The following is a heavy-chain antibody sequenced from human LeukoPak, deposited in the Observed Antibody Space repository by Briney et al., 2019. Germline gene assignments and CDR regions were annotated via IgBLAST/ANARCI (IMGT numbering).Heavy chain of an antibody. V-gene: IGHV3-13*01. Sequence: GGSLRLSCAASGFTFSSYAMSWVRQAPGKGLEWVSAIGTAGDTYYPGSVKGRFTISRENAKNSLYLQMNSLRAGDTAVYYCARGYSGYDVFDYWGQGTLVTVSS. J-gene: IGHJ4*02. CDR3: ARGYSGYDVFDY. CDR1: GFTFSSYA. CDR2: IGTAGDT. D-gene: IGHD5-12*01.